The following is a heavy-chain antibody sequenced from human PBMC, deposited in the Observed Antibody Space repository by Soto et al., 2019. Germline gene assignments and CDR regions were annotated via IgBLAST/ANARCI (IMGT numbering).Heavy chain of an antibody. CDR1: GFTFSRYG. D-gene: IGHD3-3*01. CDR3: AQGFLEWLRHYYYYYGMDV. Sequence: GGSLRPSCADSGFTFSRYGMPWFRQAPCKGLARVAGISYDGSNKSSADSVKGRFPVSRDNSKNTLYLQLNSLRAEDTAGYYCAQGFLEWLRHYYYYYGMDVWGQATTVPASS. CDR2: ISYDGSNK. J-gene: IGHJ6*02. V-gene: IGHV3-30*18.